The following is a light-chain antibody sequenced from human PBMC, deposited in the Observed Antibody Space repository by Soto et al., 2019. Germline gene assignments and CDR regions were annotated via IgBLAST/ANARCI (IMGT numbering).Light chain of an antibody. V-gene: IGKV3-15*01. CDR2: GAS. CDR1: QSVSTT. CDR3: QQYNNWPQT. J-gene: IGKJ1*01. Sequence: EIVMAQSEETLAVSPGERATLSCMARQSVSTTAARYQQTPGQAPSLLICGASTRATGIPARFSGSGSGPECTLTISSLQSEDFAVYYCQQYNNWPQTFGQGTKV.